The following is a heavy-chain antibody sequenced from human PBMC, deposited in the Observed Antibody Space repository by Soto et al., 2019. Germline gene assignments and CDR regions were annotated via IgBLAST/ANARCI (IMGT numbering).Heavy chain of an antibody. Sequence: QITLKESGPTLVKPTQTLTLTCTFSGFSLSTSGVGVGWIRQPPGKALEWLALIYWDDDKRYSPSLKSRLTITKDPSKNQVVLTMTNMDPVDTATYYCARSGSYCSSTSCPRYWFDPWGQGTLVTVSS. CDR1: GFSLSTSGVG. CDR3: ARSGSYCSSTSCPRYWFDP. V-gene: IGHV2-5*02. CDR2: IYWDDDK. J-gene: IGHJ5*02. D-gene: IGHD2-2*01.